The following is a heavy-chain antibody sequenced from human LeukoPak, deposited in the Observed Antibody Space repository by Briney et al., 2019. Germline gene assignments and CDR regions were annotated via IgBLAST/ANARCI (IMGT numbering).Heavy chain of an antibody. CDR3: AKNCYSYGHCN. CDR2: IKQDGTEQ. V-gene: IGHV3-7*01. J-gene: IGHJ4*02. Sequence: GGSLRLSCAVSGFRLSGYWMSWLRQAQGKELEWVANIKQDGTEQYYVDSVKGRFTISRDNAKNSLYLQMNSLRAEDTAVYYCAKNCYSYGHCNWGQGTLVTVSS. CDR1: GFRLSGYW. D-gene: IGHD5-18*01.